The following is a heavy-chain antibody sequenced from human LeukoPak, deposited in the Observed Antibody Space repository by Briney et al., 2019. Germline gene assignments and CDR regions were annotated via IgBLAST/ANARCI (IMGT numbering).Heavy chain of an antibody. J-gene: IGHJ4*02. Sequence: GGSLRLSCVASGFTFSSYAMTWVRQAPGKGLEWVSYISSGGRTIYYADSVKGRFTMSRDNAKNSLYLQMNSLRAEDTAVYYCAKGRGWLQFFDYWGQGTLVTVSS. CDR3: AKGRGWLQFFDY. CDR1: GFTFSSYA. CDR2: ISSGGRTI. D-gene: IGHD5-24*01. V-gene: IGHV3-48*04.